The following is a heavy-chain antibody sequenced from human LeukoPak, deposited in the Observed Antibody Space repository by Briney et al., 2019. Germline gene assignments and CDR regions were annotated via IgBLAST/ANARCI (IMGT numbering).Heavy chain of an antibody. J-gene: IGHJ4*02. CDR1: VGSISSGGYY. CDR3: ARVVQVPAVYFDF. CDR2: IYYSGST. D-gene: IGHD2-2*01. Sequence: SETLSITCTVSVGSISSGGYYWSWIRQHPGEGLEWIEYIYYSGSTYYNPSLKSRVTISVDMSKNQFSLKLTSVTAADTAVYYCARVVQVPAVYFDFKGQGTLVTVSS. V-gene: IGHV4-31*03.